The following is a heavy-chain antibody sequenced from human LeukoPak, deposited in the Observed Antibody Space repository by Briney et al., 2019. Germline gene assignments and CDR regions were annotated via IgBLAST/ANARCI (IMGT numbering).Heavy chain of an antibody. Sequence: SETLSLTCAVSGGSISSGGYSWSWIRQPPGEGLEWIGYIYHSGSTYYNPSLKSRVTISVDRSKNQFSLKLSSVTAADTAVYYCARGDTAGSLGYWGQGTLVTVSS. CDR3: ARGDTAGSLGY. CDR1: GGSISSGGYS. J-gene: IGHJ4*02. V-gene: IGHV4-30-2*01. D-gene: IGHD5-18*01. CDR2: IYHSGST.